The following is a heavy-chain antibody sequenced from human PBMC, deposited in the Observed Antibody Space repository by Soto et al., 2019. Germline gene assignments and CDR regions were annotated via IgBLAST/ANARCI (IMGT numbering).Heavy chain of an antibody. D-gene: IGHD2-2*01. V-gene: IGHV3-30-3*01. J-gene: IGHJ6*02. CDR1: GFTFSSYA. Sequence: GGSLRLSCAASGFTFSSYAMHWVRQAPGKGLEWVAVISYDGSNKYYADSVKGRFTISSDNSKNTLYLQMNSLRAEDTAVYYCARGSDIVVVTYYYYGMDVWGQGTTVTVSS. CDR2: ISYDGSNK. CDR3: ARGSDIVVVTYYYYGMDV.